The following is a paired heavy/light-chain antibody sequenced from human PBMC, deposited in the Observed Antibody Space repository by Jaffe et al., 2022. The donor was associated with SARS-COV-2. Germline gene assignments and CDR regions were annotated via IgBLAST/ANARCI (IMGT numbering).Light chain of an antibody. V-gene: IGKV1-5*03. CDR3: QQYNSDFT. J-gene: IGKJ3*01. CDR1: QSISSW. Sequence: DIQMTQSPSTLSASVGDRVTITCRASQSISSWLAWYQQKPGKVPKLLIYKASSLESGVPSRFSGSGSGTEFTLTISSLQPDDFATYYCQQYNSDFTFGPGTKVDIK. CDR2: KAS.
Heavy chain of an antibody. D-gene: IGHD6-13*01. Sequence: EVQLVQSGAEVKKPGESLKISCKASGYSFTSYWIAWVRQMPGKGLDWMGLIYPGDSDTRYSPSFQGQVTISADKSSNTAYLQWSSLKASDTAMYYCARQTYHTSTWHLRNALDIWGQGTTVTVFS. J-gene: IGHJ3*02. CDR2: IYPGDSDT. CDR3: ARQTYHTSTWHLRNALDI. V-gene: IGHV5-51*01. CDR1: GYSFTSYW.